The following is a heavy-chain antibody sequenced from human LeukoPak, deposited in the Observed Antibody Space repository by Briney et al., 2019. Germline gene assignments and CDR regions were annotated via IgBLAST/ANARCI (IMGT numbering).Heavy chain of an antibody. CDR3: AGRIAAAGTGYWFDP. CDR2: TYYRSEWYT. J-gene: IGHJ5*02. V-gene: IGHV6-1*01. D-gene: IGHD6-13*01. Sequence: SQTLSLTCAISGDSVSSNSAAWNWIRQSPSRGLEWLGRTYYRSEWYTEYALSVKSRITINPDTAKNQFSLQLNSVTPEDTAVYYCAGRIAAAGTGYWFDPWGQGTLVTVSS. CDR1: GDSVSSNSAA.